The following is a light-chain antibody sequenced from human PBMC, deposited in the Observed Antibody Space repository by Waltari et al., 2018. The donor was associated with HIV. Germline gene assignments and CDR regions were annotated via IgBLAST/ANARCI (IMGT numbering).Light chain of an antibody. CDR1: SSDVGGYNY. V-gene: IGLV2-14*03. J-gene: IGLJ2*01. CDR2: DVS. CDR3: SSYTSSSTLV. Sequence: QSALTQPASVSGSPGQSITISCTGTSSDVGGYNYVSWYQQHPGKAPNLMIYDVSNRPSVVSNRFSGSKSGNTASLTISGLQAEDEADYYCSSYTSSSTLVFGGGTKLTVL.